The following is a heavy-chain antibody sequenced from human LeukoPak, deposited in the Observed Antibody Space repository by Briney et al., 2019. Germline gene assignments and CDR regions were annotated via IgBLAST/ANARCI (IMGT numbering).Heavy chain of an antibody. V-gene: IGHV1-69*13. CDR1: GGTFSSYA. D-gene: IGHD2-2*01. J-gene: IGHJ6*04. Sequence: GASVKVPCKASGGTFSSYAISWVRQAPGQGLEWMGGIIPIFGTANYAQKFQGRVTITADESTSTAYMELSSLRSEDTAVYYCASAVHQLLSAYYYYGMDVWGRGTTVTVSS. CDR3: ASAVHQLLSAYYYYGMDV. CDR2: IIPIFGTA.